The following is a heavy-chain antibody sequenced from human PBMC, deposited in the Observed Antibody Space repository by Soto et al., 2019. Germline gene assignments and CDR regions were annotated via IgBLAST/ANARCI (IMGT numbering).Heavy chain of an antibody. CDR3: ARTYYYDSSGYYRGPSYFDY. J-gene: IGHJ4*02. CDR1: GGTFSSYA. D-gene: IGHD3-22*01. CDR2: IIPIFGTA. V-gene: IGHV1-69*06. Sequence: ASVKVSCKASGGTFSSYAISWVRQAPGQGLEWMGGIIPIFGTANYAQKFQGRVTITADKSTSTAYMELSSLRSEDTAVYYCARTYYYDSSGYYRGPSYFDYWGQGTLVTVSS.